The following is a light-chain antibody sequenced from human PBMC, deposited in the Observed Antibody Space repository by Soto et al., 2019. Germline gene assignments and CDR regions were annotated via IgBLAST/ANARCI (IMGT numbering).Light chain of an antibody. CDR1: PGVSPW. V-gene: IGKV1-12*01. CDR3: QQSNSFPHT. Sequence: DIQMTQSPSIVSASVGDRVKITCRATPGVSPWLAWYQQKPGDAPKLRIYAASTLQSGAPARFSGCGSGTDFTLAIRSLQTEDFATYYWQQSNSFPHTFGGGTKVVVK. CDR2: AAS. J-gene: IGKJ4*01.